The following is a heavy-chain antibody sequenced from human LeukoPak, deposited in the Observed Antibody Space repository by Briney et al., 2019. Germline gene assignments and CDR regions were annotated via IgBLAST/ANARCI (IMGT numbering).Heavy chain of an antibody. Sequence: GGSLRLSCAASGFTFSSYGMHWVRQAPGKGLEGVAVIWYDGSNKYYADSVKGRFTISRDNSKNTLYLQMNSLRAEDTAVYYCARGSGDTAMVESFDYWGQGTLVTVSS. CDR2: IWYDGSNK. D-gene: IGHD5-18*01. CDR3: ARGSGDTAMVESFDY. J-gene: IGHJ4*02. V-gene: IGHV3-33*01. CDR1: GFTFSSYG.